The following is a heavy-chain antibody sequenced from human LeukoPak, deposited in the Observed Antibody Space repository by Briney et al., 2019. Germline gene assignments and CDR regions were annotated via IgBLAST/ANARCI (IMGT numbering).Heavy chain of an antibody. Sequence: SETLSLICTVSGGSISSYYWSWIRQPPGKGLVWIGYIYYSGSTNYNPSLKSRVTISVDTSKNQFSLKLSSVTAADTAVYYCARVAYSSSSRGFDYWGQGTLVTVSS. CDR3: ARVAYSSSSRGFDY. CDR2: IYYSGST. D-gene: IGHD6-6*01. V-gene: IGHV4-59*01. J-gene: IGHJ4*02. CDR1: GGSISSYY.